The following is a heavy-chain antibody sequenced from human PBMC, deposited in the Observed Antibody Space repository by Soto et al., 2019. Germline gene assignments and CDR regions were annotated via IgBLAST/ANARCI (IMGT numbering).Heavy chain of an antibody. Sequence: QVQLVQSGAEVKKPGASVKVSCKASGYTFTSYGISWVRQAPGQGLEWMGWISAYNGNTNYAQKLQGRVTMTTDTYTSTAYMELRSLRSDDTDVYYCARAPPITHHGMGYYYGMDVWGQGTTVTVSS. D-gene: IGHD3-10*01. CDR2: ISAYNGNT. CDR1: GYTFTSYG. CDR3: ARAPPITHHGMGYYYGMDV. V-gene: IGHV1-18*04. J-gene: IGHJ6*02.